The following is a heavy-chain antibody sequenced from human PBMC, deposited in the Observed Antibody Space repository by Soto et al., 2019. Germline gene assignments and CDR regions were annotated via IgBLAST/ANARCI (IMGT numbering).Heavy chain of an antibody. CDR3: ARVLACTRCYKGAFDI. Sequence: QVQLVQSGAEVKKPGASVKVSCKASGYTFTSYGISWVRQAPGQGLEWMGWISAYNGNTNYAQKLQGRVTMTPDTSTSTAYMELRSLRSDDTAVYYWARVLACTRCYKGAFDIWGQGTMVTVSS. CDR2: ISAYNGNT. V-gene: IGHV1-18*01. D-gene: IGHD2-2*02. J-gene: IGHJ3*02. CDR1: GYTFTSYG.